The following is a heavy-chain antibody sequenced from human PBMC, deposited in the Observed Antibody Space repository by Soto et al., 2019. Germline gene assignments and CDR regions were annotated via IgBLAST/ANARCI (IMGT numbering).Heavy chain of an antibody. CDR2: IDPSDSDT. V-gene: IGHV5-51*01. D-gene: IGHD6-13*01. Sequence: ESLKISCKGSGYNFNNYWIGWVRQMPGKGLEWMGIIDPSDSDTRYSPSFQGQVTMSADKSMTTAYLQWSSLKASDNAMYYCVRGYSSSPADGFDFWDQGTMVTLPS. CDR3: VRGYSSSPADGFDF. J-gene: IGHJ3*01. CDR1: GYNFNNYW.